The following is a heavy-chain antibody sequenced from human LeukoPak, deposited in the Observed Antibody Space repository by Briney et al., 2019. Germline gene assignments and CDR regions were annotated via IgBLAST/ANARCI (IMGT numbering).Heavy chain of an antibody. CDR1: GLTFSSYW. CDR3: ARDRRYGSGNYFHYWYFDL. J-gene: IGHJ2*01. V-gene: IGHV3-7*04. Sequence: GGSLRLSCAASGLTFSSYWMSWVRQAPGKGLEWVADIKENGGEKYYIDSVKGRFTISRDNAKNSLYLQMTSLRVEDTAVYYCARDRRYGSGNYFHYWYFDLWGRGTQVTVSS. D-gene: IGHD3-10*01. CDR2: IKENGGEK.